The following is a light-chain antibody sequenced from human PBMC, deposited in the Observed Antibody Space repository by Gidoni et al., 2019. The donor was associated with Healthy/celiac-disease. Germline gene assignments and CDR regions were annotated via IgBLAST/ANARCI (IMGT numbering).Light chain of an antibody. J-gene: IGKJ1*01. Sequence: DMVMPQSPLSLPVTPGEPASISCRSMQILLHRNGYNYLDWYLQKPGQSPQLLIYLGSNRASGVPDRFSGSGSGTDFTLKISRVEAEDVGVYYCMQALQTPRAFGQGTKVEIK. V-gene: IGKV2-28*01. CDR2: LGS. CDR1: QILLHRNGYNY. CDR3: MQALQTPRA.